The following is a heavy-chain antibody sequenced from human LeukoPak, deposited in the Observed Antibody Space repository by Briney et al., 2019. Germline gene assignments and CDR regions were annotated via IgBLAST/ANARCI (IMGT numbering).Heavy chain of an antibody. Sequence: PGGSLRLSCAASGFTFSSYGMHWVRQAPGKGLEYVSAISSNGGSTYYADSVKGRFTISRDNSKNTLYLQMSSLRAEDTAVYYCVKDDVFGATRWYFDYWGQGTLVTVSS. CDR3: VKDDVFGATRWYFDY. CDR1: GFTFSSYG. J-gene: IGHJ4*02. CDR2: ISSNGGST. D-gene: IGHD5-12*01. V-gene: IGHV3-64D*09.